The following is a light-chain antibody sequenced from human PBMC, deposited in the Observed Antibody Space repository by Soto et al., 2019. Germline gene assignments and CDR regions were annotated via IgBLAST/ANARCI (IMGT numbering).Light chain of an antibody. CDR1: QTISSW. Sequence: DIQMTQSPSTLSGSVGDRVTITCRASQTISSWLAWYQQKPGKAPKLLIYKAPTLKSGFPSRFSGSRFGTELTTTISRLQPHDFATYYCQHYNGYSEALGQGTKVELK. J-gene: IGKJ1*01. CDR3: QHYNGYSEA. V-gene: IGKV1-5*03. CDR2: KAP.